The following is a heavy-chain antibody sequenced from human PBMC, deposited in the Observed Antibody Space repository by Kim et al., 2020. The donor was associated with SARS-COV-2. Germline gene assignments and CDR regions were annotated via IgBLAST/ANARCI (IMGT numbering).Heavy chain of an antibody. CDR3: ARVSRRDDYGWGSYRPPGYAFDI. J-gene: IGHJ3*02. Sequence: SETLSLTCAVYGGSFSGYYWSWIRQPPGKGLEWIGEINHSGSTNYNPSLKSRVTISVDTSKNQFSLKLSSVTAADTAVYYCARVSRRDDYGWGSYRPPGYAFDIWGQGTMVTVSS. V-gene: IGHV4-34*01. D-gene: IGHD3-16*02. CDR2: INHSGST. CDR1: GGSFSGYY.